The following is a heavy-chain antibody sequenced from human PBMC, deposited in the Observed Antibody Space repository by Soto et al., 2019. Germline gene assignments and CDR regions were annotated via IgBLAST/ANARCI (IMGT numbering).Heavy chain of an antibody. CDR3: ARSVFP. V-gene: IGHV4-31*03. J-gene: IGHJ5*02. CDR1: GGSISSGGYY. Sequence: QVQLQESGPGLVKPSQTLSLTCTVSGGSISSGGYYWNWIRQHPGKGLEWIGYIYYIGSTYYNPSFKRRVTISLDTSKIQFSLQLSTVTAAGTAVYYCARSVFPWGQGTLVTVAS. CDR2: IYYIGST.